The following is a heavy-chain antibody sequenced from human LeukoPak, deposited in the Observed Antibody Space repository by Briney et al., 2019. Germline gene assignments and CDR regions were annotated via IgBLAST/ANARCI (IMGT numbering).Heavy chain of an antibody. CDR1: GYTXTGYY. CDR2: INPNSGGT. CDR3: ARDGYYGSGSYSAPDY. V-gene: IGHV1-2*02. J-gene: IGHJ4*02. Sequence: ASVKVSCKASGYTXTGYYMHWVRQAPGQGLEWMGWINPNSGGTNYAQKFQGRVTKTRDTSISTAYMELSRLRSDDTAVYYCARDGYYGSGSYSAPDYWGQGTLVTVSS. D-gene: IGHD3-10*01.